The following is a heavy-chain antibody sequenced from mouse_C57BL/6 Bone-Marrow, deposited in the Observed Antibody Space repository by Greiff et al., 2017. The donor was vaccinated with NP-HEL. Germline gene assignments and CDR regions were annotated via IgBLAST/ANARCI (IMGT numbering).Heavy chain of an antibody. CDR1: GYTFTSYW. J-gene: IGHJ2*01. Sequence: QVQLQQPGTELVKPGASVKLSCKVSGYTFTSYWMHWLKQRPGQGLEWIGNINPNNGGTNDNEKFTTKATLTVDKSSSTAYMQLSSLTPEDSAGYYCARDSGYAFDYWGQGTTLTVSS. CDR3: ARDSGYAFDY. D-gene: IGHD3-2*02. CDR2: INPNNGGT. V-gene: IGHV1-53*01.